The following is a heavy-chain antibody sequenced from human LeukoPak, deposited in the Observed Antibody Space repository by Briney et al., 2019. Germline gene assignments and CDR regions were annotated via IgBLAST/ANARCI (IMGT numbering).Heavy chain of an antibody. D-gene: IGHD3-10*01. Sequence: SETLSLTCAVYGGSFSGYYWSWIRQPPGKGLEWIGEINHSGSTYYNPSLKSRVTISVDTSKNQFSLKLSSVTAADTAVYYCARLWFGELLSDYWGQGTLVTVSS. V-gene: IGHV4-34*01. CDR3: ARLWFGELLSDY. CDR2: INHSGST. CDR1: GGSFSGYY. J-gene: IGHJ4*02.